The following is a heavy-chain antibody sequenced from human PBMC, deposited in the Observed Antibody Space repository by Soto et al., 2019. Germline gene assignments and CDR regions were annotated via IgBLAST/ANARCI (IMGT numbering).Heavy chain of an antibody. CDR2: ISGSGGST. Sequence: EVQLLESGGGLVQPGGSLRLSCAASGFTFSSYAMSWVRQAPGKGLEWVSAISGSGGSTYYADSVKGRFTISRDNSKNTLYLQMNSLRAEDTAVYYCAKLLLHSHVGELSLKHYFRYYYDCMDVWGKGTTVTVS. CDR3: AKLLLHSHVGELSLKHYFRYYYDCMDV. CDR1: GFTFSSYA. D-gene: IGHD3-16*02. V-gene: IGHV3-23*01. J-gene: IGHJ6*03.